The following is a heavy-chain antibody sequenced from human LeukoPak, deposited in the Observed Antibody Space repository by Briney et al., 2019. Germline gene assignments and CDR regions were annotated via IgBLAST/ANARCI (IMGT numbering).Heavy chain of an antibody. CDR3: ARGPYYYGTGPFDY. D-gene: IGHD3-10*01. CDR1: GFSFSSFA. J-gene: IGHJ4*02. CDR2: ISGSGEST. V-gene: IGHV3-23*01. Sequence: GGSLRLSCAASGFSFSSFAMSWVRQAPGKGLEWVSAISGSGESTYYEDSVKGRFTISRDNSKNTVDVQMNSLRAEDTAVYYCARGPYYYGTGPFDYWGQGTLVTDSS.